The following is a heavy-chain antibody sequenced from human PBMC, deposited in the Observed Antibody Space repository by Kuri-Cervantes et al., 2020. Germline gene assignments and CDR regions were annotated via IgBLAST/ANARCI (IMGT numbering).Heavy chain of an antibody. D-gene: IGHD3-22*01. CDR3: ARLGPPSNYYDSSGYPY. CDR2: IYYSGST. CDR1: GGPISSYY. V-gene: IGHV4-59*08. J-gene: IGHJ4*02. Sequence: SETLSLTCTVSGGPISSYYWSWIRQPPGKGLEWIGYIYYSGSTNYNPSLKSRVTISVDTSKNQFSLKLSSVTAADTAVYYCARLGPPSNYYDSSGYPYWGQGTLVTVSS.